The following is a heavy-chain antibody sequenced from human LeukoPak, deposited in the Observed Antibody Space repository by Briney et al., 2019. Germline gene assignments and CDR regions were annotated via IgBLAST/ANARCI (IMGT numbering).Heavy chain of an antibody. CDR3: ARVFRTGSHSDY. D-gene: IGHD1-26*01. Sequence: PSETLSLTCSVSADSMNVFYWSWIRQFPGKGLEWIGYIYDSGNTNYNPSLKSRVTISIDTSKKQFFLKLSSVTAADTAVYYCARVFRTGSHSDYWGQGTLVTVSS. CDR1: ADSMNVFY. V-gene: IGHV4-59*01. CDR2: IYDSGNT. J-gene: IGHJ4*02.